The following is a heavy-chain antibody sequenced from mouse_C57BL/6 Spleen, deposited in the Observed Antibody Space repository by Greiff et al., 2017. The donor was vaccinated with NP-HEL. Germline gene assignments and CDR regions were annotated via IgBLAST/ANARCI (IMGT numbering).Heavy chain of an antibody. CDR2: IDPETGGT. D-gene: IGHD2-4*01. CDR3: TRFPGYYEYDEGYYFDY. V-gene: IGHV1-15*01. CDR1: GYTFTDYE. Sequence: VQLQQSGAELVRPGASVTLSCKASGYTFTDYEMHWVKQTPVHGLEWIGAIDPETGGTAYNQKFKGKAILTADKSSSTAYMELRRLTSEDSAVYYCTRFPGYYEYDEGYYFDYWGQGTTLTVSS. J-gene: IGHJ2*01.